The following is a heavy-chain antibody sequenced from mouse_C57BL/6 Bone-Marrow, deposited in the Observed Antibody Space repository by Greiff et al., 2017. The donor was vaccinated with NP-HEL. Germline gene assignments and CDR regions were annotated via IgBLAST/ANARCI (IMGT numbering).Heavy chain of an antibody. CDR3: ARGGLRRTGYYFDY. J-gene: IGHJ2*01. D-gene: IGHD2-4*01. V-gene: IGHV1-69*01. Sequence: VQLQQSGAELVMPGASVKLSCKASGYTFTSYWMHWVKQRPGQGLEWIGEIDPSDSYTNYNQKFKGKSTLTVDKSSSTAYMQLSSLTSEDSAVYYCARGGLRRTGYYFDYWGQGTTLTVSS. CDR2: IDPSDSYT. CDR1: GYTFTSYW.